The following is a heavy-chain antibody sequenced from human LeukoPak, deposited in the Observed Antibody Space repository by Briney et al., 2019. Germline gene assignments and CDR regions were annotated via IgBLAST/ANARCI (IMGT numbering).Heavy chain of an antibody. Sequence: GGTLRLSCAASGFTFSSYGMSWVRQAPGKGLEWVSAISGSGGSTYYADSVKGRFTISRDNSKNTLYLQMNSLRAEDTAVYYCARGGALRRYEAGFDYWGQGTLVTVSS. J-gene: IGHJ4*02. CDR2: ISGSGGST. D-gene: IGHD6-19*01. V-gene: IGHV3-23*01. CDR3: ARGGALRRYEAGFDY. CDR1: GFTFSSYG.